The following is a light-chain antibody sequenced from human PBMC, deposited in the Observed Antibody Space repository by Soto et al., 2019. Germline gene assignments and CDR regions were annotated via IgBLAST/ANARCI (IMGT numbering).Light chain of an antibody. J-gene: IGKJ2*01. CDR1: QSISTS. CDR2: VAS. V-gene: IGKV1-39*01. CDR3: QQSYSTPYT. Sequence: DIQMTQSPSSLSASVGDRVTIACRASQSISTSLNWYQQNPGKAPKLLIYVASSLQSGVPSRFSGSGSGTDFTLTISSLQPEDFATYFCQQSYSTPYTFGQGTKLEIK.